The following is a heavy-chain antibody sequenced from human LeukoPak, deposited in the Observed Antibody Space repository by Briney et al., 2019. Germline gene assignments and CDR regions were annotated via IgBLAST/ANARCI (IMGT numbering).Heavy chain of an antibody. Sequence: GGSLRLSCAASGFTFSSYSMSWARQAPGKGLEWVSSISSSSTYKYYVDSVKGRFTISRDNAKNSLYLQMNSLRAEDTAVYYCARGAITGTASFDYWGQGTLVTVSS. V-gene: IGHV3-21*01. D-gene: IGHD1-7*01. CDR3: ARGAITGTASFDY. CDR1: GFTFSSYS. CDR2: ISSSSTYK. J-gene: IGHJ4*02.